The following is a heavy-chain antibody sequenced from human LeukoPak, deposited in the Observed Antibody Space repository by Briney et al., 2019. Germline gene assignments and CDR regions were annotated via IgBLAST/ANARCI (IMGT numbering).Heavy chain of an antibody. CDR2: INPNGDTT. CDR1: GFTFSTYA. Sequence: GGSLRLSCAASGFTFSTYAMHWVRQAPGKGLEFVSAINPNGDTTFYANSVKDRFTISRDNSKNTLYLQMGSLRPEDMAVYYCAREMLGMSHYFEYWGQGTLVTVSS. D-gene: IGHD7-27*01. CDR3: AREMLGMSHYFEY. J-gene: IGHJ4*02. V-gene: IGHV3-64*01.